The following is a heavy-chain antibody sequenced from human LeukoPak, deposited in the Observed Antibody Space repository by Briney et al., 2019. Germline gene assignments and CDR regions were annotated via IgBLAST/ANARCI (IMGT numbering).Heavy chain of an antibody. Sequence: SETLSLTCTVSGGSISSYSWNWIRQPPGRGLEWIGYMYYRGSTNFNPSLRSRVTMSLDTSKNQFSLKLSSVTAADTAVYYCARGDGNDFKWFDPWGQGTLVTVSS. D-gene: IGHD3/OR15-3a*01. CDR2: MYYRGST. V-gene: IGHV4-59*01. CDR3: ARGDGNDFKWFDP. J-gene: IGHJ5*02. CDR1: GGSISSYS.